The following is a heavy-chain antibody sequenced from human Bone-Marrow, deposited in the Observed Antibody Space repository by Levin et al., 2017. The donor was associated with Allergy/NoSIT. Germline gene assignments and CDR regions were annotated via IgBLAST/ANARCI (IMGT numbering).Heavy chain of an antibody. D-gene: IGHD3-3*01. J-gene: IGHJ1*01. CDR3: ASGGHISLFGVYVAQYLQH. Sequence: ISWVRQMPGNGLEWVGMINPSDSYTKFSPSFEGLATISADKSVNTAYLQWSSLKASDTAVYYCASGGHISLFGVYVAQYLQHWGQGTLVTVSS. V-gene: IGHV5-10-1*01. CDR2: INPSDSYT.